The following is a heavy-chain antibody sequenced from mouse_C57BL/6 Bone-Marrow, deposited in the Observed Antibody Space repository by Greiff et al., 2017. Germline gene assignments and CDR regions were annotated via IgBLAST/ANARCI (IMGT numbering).Heavy chain of an antibody. Sequence: QVQLQQPGAELVKPGASVKMSCKASGYTFTSYWITWVKQRPGQGLEWIGDIYPGSGSTNYNEKFKSKATLTVDTSSSTAYMQLSSLTSEDSAVYYCARRYYGSSYVYWYFDVWGTVTTGTVCS. J-gene: IGHJ1*03. CDR3: ARRYYGSSYVYWYFDV. CDR1: GYTFTSYW. D-gene: IGHD1-1*01. CDR2: IYPGSGST. V-gene: IGHV1-55*01.